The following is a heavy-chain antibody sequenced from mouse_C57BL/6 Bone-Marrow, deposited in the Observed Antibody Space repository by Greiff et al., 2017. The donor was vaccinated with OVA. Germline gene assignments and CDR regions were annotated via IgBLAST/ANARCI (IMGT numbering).Heavy chain of an antibody. V-gene: IGHV5-9*01. J-gene: IGHJ3*01. Sequence: EVMLVESGGGLVKPGGSLKLSCAASGFTFSSYTMSWVRQTPEKRLEWVATISGGGGNTYYPDSVKGRFTISRDNAKNTLYLQMSSLRSEDTALYYCASRDSSGRFAYWGQGTLVTVSA. CDR2: ISGGGGNT. CDR3: ASRDSSGRFAY. D-gene: IGHD3-2*02. CDR1: GFTFSSYT.